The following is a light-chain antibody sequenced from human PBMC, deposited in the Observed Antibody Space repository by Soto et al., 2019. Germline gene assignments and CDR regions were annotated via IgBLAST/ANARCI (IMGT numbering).Light chain of an antibody. Sequence: DIQMTQSPSTLSASVGDRVTITCRASQSISSWLAWYQQTPGKAPKLLIYDASSLESGVPSRFSGSGSGTEFTLTISSLQPDDFATYYCQQYNYYRTFGQGTKVDIK. CDR1: QSISSW. J-gene: IGKJ1*01. CDR3: QQYNYYRT. V-gene: IGKV1-5*01. CDR2: DAS.